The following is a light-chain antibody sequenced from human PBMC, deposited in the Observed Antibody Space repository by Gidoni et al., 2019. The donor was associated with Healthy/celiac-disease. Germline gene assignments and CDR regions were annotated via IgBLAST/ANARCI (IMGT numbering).Light chain of an antibody. CDR2: EVS. Sequence: QSALTQPASVSGSPGQSITISCTGPSSDVGSYNIVSWYQQHPGKAPKLMIYEVSKRPSGVSNRFSGSKSGNTASLTISGLQAEDEADYYCCSYAGSSTLGVFGTGTKVTVL. CDR1: SSDVGSYNI. V-gene: IGLV2-23*02. CDR3: CSYAGSSTLGV. J-gene: IGLJ1*01.